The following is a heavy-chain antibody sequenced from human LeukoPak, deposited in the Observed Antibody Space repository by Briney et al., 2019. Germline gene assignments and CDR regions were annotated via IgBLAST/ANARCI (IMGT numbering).Heavy chain of an antibody. D-gene: IGHD3-22*01. CDR2: IYYSGST. V-gene: IGHV4-31*03. J-gene: IGHJ4*02. CDR1: GGSIRSGDYY. CDR3: ARGHYDTSGYYHLDY. Sequence: SQTLSLTCTVSGGSIRSGDYYWSWIRQHPGKGLEWIGYIYYSGSTYYNPSLKSRVIISVDTSKNQFSLKLSSVTAADTAVYYCARGHYDTSGYYHLDYWGQGTLVTVSS.